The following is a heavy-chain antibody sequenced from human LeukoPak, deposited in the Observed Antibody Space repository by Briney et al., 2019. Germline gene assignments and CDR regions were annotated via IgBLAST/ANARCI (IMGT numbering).Heavy chain of an antibody. CDR2: IYYSGST. J-gene: IGHJ4*02. V-gene: IGHV4-61*05. D-gene: IGHD5-12*01. CDR3: ARVDSGYDSYWYFDY. Sequence: PSETLSLTCTVSGGSISSTSYYWGWIRQPPGKGLEWIGYIYYSGSTNYNPSLKSRVTISVDTSKNQFSLKLSSVTAADTAVYYCARVDSGYDSYWYFDYWGQGTLVTVSS. CDR1: GGSISSTSYY.